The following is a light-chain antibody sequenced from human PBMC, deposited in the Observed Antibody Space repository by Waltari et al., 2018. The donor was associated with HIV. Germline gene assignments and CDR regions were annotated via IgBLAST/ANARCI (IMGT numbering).Light chain of an antibody. CDR3: QQYFSTPPT. Sequence: DIVLPQSPDSLAGSLGEWATVHCRSTHSILYNSNNNSYLGWYQQKPGQPPKLLIYWASTRASGTPDRFTGSGSGTDFALTISSLQAEDAAVYYCQQYFSTPPTFGQGTKVEIK. CDR1: HSILYNSNNNSY. V-gene: IGKV4-1*01. CDR2: WAS. J-gene: IGKJ1*01.